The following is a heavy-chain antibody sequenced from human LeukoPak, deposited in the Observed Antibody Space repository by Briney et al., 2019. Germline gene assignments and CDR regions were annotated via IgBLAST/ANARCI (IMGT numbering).Heavy chain of an antibody. Sequence: SETLSLTCAVYGGSFSGYYWSWIRQPPGKGLEWIGEINHSGSTNYNPSLKSRVTISVDTSKSQFSLKLSSVTAADTAVYYCASSIAALPAFDIWGQGTMVTVSS. CDR3: ASSIAALPAFDI. CDR1: GGSFSGYY. CDR2: INHSGST. V-gene: IGHV4-34*01. D-gene: IGHD6-25*01. J-gene: IGHJ3*02.